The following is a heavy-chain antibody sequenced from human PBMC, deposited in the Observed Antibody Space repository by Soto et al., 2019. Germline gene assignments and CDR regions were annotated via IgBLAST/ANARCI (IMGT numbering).Heavy chain of an antibody. V-gene: IGHV4-59*01. CDR3: ARAPRGYSYGYNYYGMDV. CDR2: IYYSGST. D-gene: IGHD5-18*01. CDR1: GGSISSYY. J-gene: IGHJ6*02. Sequence: SETLSLTCTVSGGSISSYYWSWIRQPPGKGLEWIGYIYYSGSTNYNPSLKSRVTISVDTSKNQFSLKLSSVTAADTAVYYCARAPRGYSYGYNYYGMDVWGQGTTVTVS.